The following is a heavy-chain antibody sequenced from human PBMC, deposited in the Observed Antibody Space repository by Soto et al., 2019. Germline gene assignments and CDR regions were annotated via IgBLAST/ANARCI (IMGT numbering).Heavy chain of an antibody. V-gene: IGHV3-15*01. Sequence: GGSLRLSCAASGFTFSNAWMSWVRQAPGKGLEWVGRIKSKTDGGTTDYVAPVKGRFTISRDDSKNTLYLQMNSLKTEDTAVYYCTTDGQWLDHFVLYYYYMDVWGKGTTVTVSS. CDR1: GFTFSNAW. J-gene: IGHJ6*03. CDR3: TTDGQWLDHFVLYYYYMDV. CDR2: IKSKTDGGTT. D-gene: IGHD6-19*01.